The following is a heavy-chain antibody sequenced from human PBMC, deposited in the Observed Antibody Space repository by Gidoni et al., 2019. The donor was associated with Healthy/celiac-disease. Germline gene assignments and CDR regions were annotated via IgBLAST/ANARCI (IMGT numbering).Heavy chain of an antibody. CDR2: ISWNSGSI. D-gene: IGHD4-17*01. J-gene: IGHJ2*01. Sequence: EVQLVESGGGLVQPGRSLRLSCAASGFTFDDYAMHWVRQAPGKGLEWVSGISWNSGSIGYADSVKGRFTISRDNAKNSLYLQMNSLRAEDTALYYCAKDTRRVRGGNYYGDYHYWYFDLWGRGTLVTVSS. V-gene: IGHV3-9*01. CDR3: AKDTRRVRGGNYYGDYHYWYFDL. CDR1: GFTFDDYA.